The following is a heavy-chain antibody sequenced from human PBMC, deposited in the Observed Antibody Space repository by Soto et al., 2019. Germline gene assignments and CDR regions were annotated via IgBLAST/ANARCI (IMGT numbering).Heavy chain of an antibody. J-gene: IGHJ4*02. CDR3: AYFPGY. V-gene: IGHV3-48*01. Sequence: GGSHRHSSTASGLNFISYSMNWVRQAPGKGLEWVSYISSSSTIYYADSVKGRFTISRDNAKNSLYLQMNSLRAEDTAVYYCAYFPGYWGQGTLVTVSS. D-gene: IGHD1-26*01. CDR2: ISSSSTI. CDR1: GLNFISYS.